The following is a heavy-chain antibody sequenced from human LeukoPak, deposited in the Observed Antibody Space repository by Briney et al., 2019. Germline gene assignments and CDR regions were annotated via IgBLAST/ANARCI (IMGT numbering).Heavy chain of an antibody. CDR3: AKRPGYTSSWVYEYFPH. CDR1: RFTFSSID. J-gene: IGHJ1*01. D-gene: IGHD6-13*01. V-gene: IGHV3-23*01. CDR2: ISGSGGST. Sequence: QAGGYVRLYCAAYRFTFSSIDMSWVRQAQGMGLEWVLDISGSGGSTYYTDSVKGPFTSSTHNTKTSMYLQLNRLSGEDTDVSSCAKRPGYTSSWVYEYFPHWGQGTLVTVSS.